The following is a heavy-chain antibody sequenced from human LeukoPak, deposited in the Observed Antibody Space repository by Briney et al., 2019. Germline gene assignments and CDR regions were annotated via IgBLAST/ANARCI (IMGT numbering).Heavy chain of an antibody. CDR1: GYTLTELS. Sequence: ASVKVSCKVSGYTLTELSIHWVRQAPGKGLEWMGGFYTEDGETIYAQKFQGRVTMTEDTSTDTAYMELSSLRSEDTAVYYCVTLGWFGEAYGMDVWGQGTTVTVSS. D-gene: IGHD3-10*01. J-gene: IGHJ6*02. CDR2: FYTEDGET. CDR3: VTLGWFGEAYGMDV. V-gene: IGHV1-24*01.